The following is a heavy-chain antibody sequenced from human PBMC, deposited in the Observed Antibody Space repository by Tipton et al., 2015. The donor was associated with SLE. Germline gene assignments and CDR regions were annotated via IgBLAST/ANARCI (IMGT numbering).Heavy chain of an antibody. CDR3: ARASYCSGGSCYPHYFDY. V-gene: IGHV1-18*01. CDR2: ICAYNGNT. CDR1: GYPFTSYG. D-gene: IGHD2-15*01. J-gene: IGHJ4*02. Sequence: QSGPEVKKPGASVKVSCKASGYPFTSYGISWVRQAPGQGLEWMGWICAYNGNTNYAQRLQGRVTMTTDTSTSTAYMELRSLRSDDTAVYYCARASYCSGGSCYPHYFDYGGQGTLVTVSS.